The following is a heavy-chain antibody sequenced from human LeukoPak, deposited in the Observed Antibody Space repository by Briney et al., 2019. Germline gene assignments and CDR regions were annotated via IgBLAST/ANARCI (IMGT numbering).Heavy chain of an antibody. J-gene: IGHJ4*02. D-gene: IGHD3-22*01. V-gene: IGHV4-59*08. CDR2: IYYSGST. Sequence: SETLSLTCTVSGGSISSYYWGWIRQPPGKGLEWIGYIYYSGSTNYNPSLKSRVTISVDTSKNQFSLKLSSVTAADTAVYYCARGYYYDSSGFIDYWGQGTLVTVSS. CDR3: ARGYYYDSSGFIDY. CDR1: GGSISSYY.